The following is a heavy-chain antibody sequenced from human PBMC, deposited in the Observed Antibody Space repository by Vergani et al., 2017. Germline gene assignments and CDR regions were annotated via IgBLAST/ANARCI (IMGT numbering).Heavy chain of an antibody. V-gene: IGHV3-23*01. D-gene: IGHD5-12*01. CDR2: ISGSGGST. Sequence: EVQLLESGGDLVQPGGSLRLSCAASGFTFNHYAMNWVRQAPGKGLEWVSGISGSGGSTYYAGFVKGRFTISRDSSKNTLYLQMNSLSAGDTAVYYCAKANPRNSGYDYLYYYHAMDVWGQGTTVTVSS. CDR1: GFTFNHYA. CDR3: AKANPRNSGYDYLYYYHAMDV. J-gene: IGHJ6*02.